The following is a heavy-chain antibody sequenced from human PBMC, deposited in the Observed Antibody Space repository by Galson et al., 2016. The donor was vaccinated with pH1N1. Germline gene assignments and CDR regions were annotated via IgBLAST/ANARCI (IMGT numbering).Heavy chain of an antibody. CDR2: LYDRGST. Sequence: TLSLTCTVSGGSVTSSSYYWGWIRQPPGRGLEWIGSLYDRGSTYYNSALTSRVAISIDTSKNQFSLKVNSVTAADAAVYYCATMKAVSGSLYMDVWGKGTTVTVSS. CDR1: GGSVTSSSYY. CDR3: ATMKAVSGSLYMDV. J-gene: IGHJ6*03. V-gene: IGHV4-39*07. D-gene: IGHD3-22*01.